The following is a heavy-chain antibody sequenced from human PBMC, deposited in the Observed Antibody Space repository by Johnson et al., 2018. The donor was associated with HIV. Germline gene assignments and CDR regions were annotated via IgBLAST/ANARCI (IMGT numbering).Heavy chain of an antibody. CDR1: GFTFRSHA. V-gene: IGHV3-30-3*01. Sequence: QVQLVESGGGVVQPGRSLRLSCAASGFTFRSHAMHWVRQAPGKGLEWVAVISYDGNNKFQADPVKGRFTNSRDNSKHTLYLQMNSLRAEDTAVYYCARSYSTSWNASDIWGQGTMVTVSS. CDR3: ARSYSTSWNASDI. CDR2: ISYDGNNK. D-gene: IGHD4-11*01. J-gene: IGHJ3*02.